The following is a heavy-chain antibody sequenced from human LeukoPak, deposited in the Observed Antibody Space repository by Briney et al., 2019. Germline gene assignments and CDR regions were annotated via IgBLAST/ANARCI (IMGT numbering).Heavy chain of an antibody. D-gene: IGHD3-22*01. CDR3: ASGTYYYDSSDAFDI. J-gene: IGHJ3*02. CDR2: ISAYNGNT. CDR1: GYTFTSYG. V-gene: IGHV1-18*01. Sequence: ASVKVSCKASGYTFTSYGISWVRQAPGQGLEWMGWISAYNGNTNYAQKLQGRVTMTTDTSTGTAYMELRSLRSDDTAVYYCASGTYYYDSSDAFDIWGQGTMVTVSS.